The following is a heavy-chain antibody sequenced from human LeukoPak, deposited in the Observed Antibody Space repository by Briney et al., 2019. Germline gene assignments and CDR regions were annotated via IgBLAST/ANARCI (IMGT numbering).Heavy chain of an antibody. Sequence: GASVKLSCKASGGTFSSYAISWVRQAPGEGLEWVGRIIPIRGIANYAQKFQGRVTITADKSTSTAYMELSSLRSEDTAAYYCARSDILTGEDNWFDPWGQGTLVTVSS. J-gene: IGHJ5*02. CDR3: ARSDILTGEDNWFDP. CDR1: GGTFSSYA. V-gene: IGHV1-69*04. CDR2: IIPIRGIA. D-gene: IGHD3-9*01.